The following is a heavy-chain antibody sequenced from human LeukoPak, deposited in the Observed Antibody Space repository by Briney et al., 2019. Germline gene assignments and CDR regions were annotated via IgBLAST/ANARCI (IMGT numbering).Heavy chain of an antibody. J-gene: IGHJ4*02. V-gene: IGHV1-69*13. D-gene: IGHD3-3*01. CDR2: IIPIFGTA. CDR3: ARVVRGWSGCYSPFDY. Sequence: ASVKVSCKASGGTFSSYAISWVRQAPGQGLEWMGRIIPIFGTANYAQKFQGRVTITADESTSTAYMELSSLRSEDTAVYYCARVVRGWSGCYSPFDYWGQGTLVTVSS. CDR1: GGTFSSYA.